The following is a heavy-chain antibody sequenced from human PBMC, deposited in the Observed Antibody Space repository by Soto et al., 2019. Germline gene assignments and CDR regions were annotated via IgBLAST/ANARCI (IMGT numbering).Heavy chain of an antibody. D-gene: IGHD3-10*01. Sequence: SVKVSCKASGFTFSSYAISWVRQAPGQGREWMGGIIPIFGTANYAQKFQGRVTITADKSTSTAYMELSSLRSEDTAVYYCARCTYYGSGSPLYYGMDVWGQGTTVTVSS. V-gene: IGHV1-69*06. CDR3: ARCTYYGSGSPLYYGMDV. CDR1: GFTFSSYA. J-gene: IGHJ6*02. CDR2: IIPIFGTA.